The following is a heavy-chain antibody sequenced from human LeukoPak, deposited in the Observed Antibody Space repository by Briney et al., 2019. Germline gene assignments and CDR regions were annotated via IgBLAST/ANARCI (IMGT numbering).Heavy chain of an antibody. V-gene: IGHV3-48*01. CDR1: GFTFSTYS. CDR2: ISSRSTGI. D-gene: IGHD1-7*01. J-gene: IGHJ4*02. CDR3: ASNQLREPASDY. Sequence: PGGSLRLSCAASGFTFSTYSMKWVRQAPGKGLEWVSYISSRSTGIYYADSVKGRFTISRDNAKNSLYLQMNSLRAEDTAVYYCASNQLREPASDYWGQGTLVTVSS.